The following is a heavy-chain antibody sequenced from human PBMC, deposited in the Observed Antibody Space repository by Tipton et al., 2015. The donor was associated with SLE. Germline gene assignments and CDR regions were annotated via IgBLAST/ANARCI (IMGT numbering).Heavy chain of an antibody. D-gene: IGHD4/OR15-4a*01. Sequence: TLSLTCSVSGGSISSFYWGWIRQPPGKGLELIGYIYYSGSTNYNPSLKSRVTISVDTSKNQFSLKLTSVTAADTAVYYCTRGHGARYYFDFWGQGTLVTVYS. CDR3: TRGHGARYYFDF. CDR1: GGSISSFY. CDR2: IYYSGST. J-gene: IGHJ4*02. V-gene: IGHV4-59*01.